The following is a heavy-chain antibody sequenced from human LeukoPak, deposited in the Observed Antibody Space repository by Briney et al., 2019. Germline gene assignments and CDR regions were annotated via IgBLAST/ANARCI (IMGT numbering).Heavy chain of an antibody. V-gene: IGHV1-46*01. CDR3: ARVESRDGYNSAFDI. D-gene: IGHD5-24*01. CDR1: GYTFTSYY. CDR2: INPSGGST. Sequence: ASVKVSCKASGYTFTSYYMHWVRQAPGQGLEWMGIINPSGGSTSYAQKFQGRVTMTRDTSTSTVYMELSSLRSEDTAVYYCARVESRDGYNSAFDIWGQGTMVTVSS. J-gene: IGHJ3*02.